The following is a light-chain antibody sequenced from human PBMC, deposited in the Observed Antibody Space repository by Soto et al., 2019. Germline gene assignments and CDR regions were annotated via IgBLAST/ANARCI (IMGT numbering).Light chain of an antibody. CDR3: QTWGTDIHV. CDR2: LNSDGSH. V-gene: IGLV4-69*01. CDR1: SGHNNYA. Sequence: QSVLTQSPSASASLGASVTLTCTLSSGHNNYAIAWHQQQPEKGPRYLMNLNSDGSHTKGDGIPDRFSGSSSGAERYLTISRLQSEDEADYYCQTWGTDIHVFGGGTKLTVL. J-gene: IGLJ2*01.